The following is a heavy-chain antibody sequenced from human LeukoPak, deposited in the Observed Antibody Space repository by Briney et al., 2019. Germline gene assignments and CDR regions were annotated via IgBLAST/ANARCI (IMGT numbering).Heavy chain of an antibody. V-gene: IGHV3-30*04. J-gene: IGHJ5*02. D-gene: IGHD3-10*01. CDR2: IAYDGSNK. Sequence: GRSLRLSCAASGFTFSSYAMHWVRQAPGKGLEWVAVIAYDGSNKYYADSVKGRFTISRDNSKNTLYLQMNSLRAEDTAVYYCARDRTYYGSGSSPFDPRGQGTLVTVSS. CDR1: GFTFSSYA. CDR3: ARDRTYYGSGSSPFDP.